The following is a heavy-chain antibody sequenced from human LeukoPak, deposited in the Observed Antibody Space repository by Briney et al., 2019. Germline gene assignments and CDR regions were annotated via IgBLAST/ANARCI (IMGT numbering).Heavy chain of an antibody. CDR1: GFTFSSYA. CDR3: ATKMARGGFDI. D-gene: IGHD5-24*01. V-gene: IGHV3-23*01. CDR2: ISGSGGST. Sequence: GGSLRLSCAASGFTFSSYAMSWVRQAPGKGLEWVSAISGSGGSTYYADSVKGRFTISRDNSKNTLFLQMNSLRAEDTALYYCATKMARGGFDIWGQGTMVTVSS. J-gene: IGHJ3*02.